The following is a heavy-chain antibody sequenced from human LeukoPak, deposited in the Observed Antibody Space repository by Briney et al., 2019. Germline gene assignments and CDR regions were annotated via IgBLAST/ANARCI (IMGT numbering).Heavy chain of an antibody. Sequence: GRSLRLSCVASGFPFSSYGMHWVRQAPGKGLEWVALIWYDGSNKYYTDSVKGRLTISRDSSKNTLYLQMNSLRAEDTAVYYCAREGPRGNSQFDYWGQGTLVTVSS. D-gene: IGHD2/OR15-2a*01. V-gene: IGHV3-33*01. CDR1: GFPFSSYG. J-gene: IGHJ4*02. CDR3: AREGPRGNSQFDY. CDR2: IWYDGSNK.